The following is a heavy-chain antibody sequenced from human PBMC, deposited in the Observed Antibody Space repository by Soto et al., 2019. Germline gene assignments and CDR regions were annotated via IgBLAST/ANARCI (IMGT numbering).Heavy chain of an antibody. J-gene: IGHJ1*01. CDR2: ISSGGSP. CDR1: DESVTSPGNY. V-gene: IGHV4-31*11. D-gene: IGHD2-15*01. Sequence: VQLQESGPGVVKPSQTLSLTCAVSDESVTSPGNYWNWIRQRPDTGLEWIGYISSGGSPFYNPSLQSRVSLSLDTSNNLFSLTLNSVTAADTAVYYCTLNHCAGGGCYDRDYWGQGTRVTVSS. CDR3: TLNHCAGGGCYDRDY.